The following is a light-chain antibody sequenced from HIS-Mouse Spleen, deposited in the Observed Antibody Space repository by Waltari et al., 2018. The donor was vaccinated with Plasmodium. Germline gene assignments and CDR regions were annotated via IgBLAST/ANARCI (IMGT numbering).Light chain of an antibody. Sequence: AIRMTQSPSSFPASTGDRVTITCRPSQGISSYLAWYHQKPGKDPKLLIYAASTLQSGVPSRFSGSGSGTDFTLTISCLQSEDFATYYCQQYYSYLLTFGGGTKVEIK. CDR2: AAS. CDR3: QQYYSYLLT. V-gene: IGKV1-8*01. J-gene: IGKJ4*01. CDR1: QGISSY.